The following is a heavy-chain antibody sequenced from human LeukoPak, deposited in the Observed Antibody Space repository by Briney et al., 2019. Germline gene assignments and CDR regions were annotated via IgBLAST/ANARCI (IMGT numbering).Heavy chain of an antibody. Sequence: PGGTLGLSCAASGITFSSYAMSWVRQAPGKGLEWVSAISGSGGSTYYADSVKGRFTISRDNSKNTLYLQMNSLRAEDTAVYYCAKGVGGPYYYYYMDVWGKGTTVTVSS. J-gene: IGHJ6*03. CDR2: ISGSGGST. CDR3: AKGVGGPYYYYYMDV. D-gene: IGHD3-10*01. V-gene: IGHV3-23*01. CDR1: GITFSSYA.